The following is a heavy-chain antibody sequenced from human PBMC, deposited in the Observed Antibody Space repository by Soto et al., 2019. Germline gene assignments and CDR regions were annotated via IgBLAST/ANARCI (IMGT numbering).Heavy chain of an antibody. Sequence: QLQLQESGPGLVKPSETLSLTCTVSGGSISSSSYYWGWIRQPPGKGLEWIGSIYYSGSTYYNPSPTPHXTXSXXTSKTQYPLKLRSATAADTAVYSGASRDSSPHYRYWGQGTLVTVSS. D-gene: IGHD2-15*01. CDR1: GGSISSSSYY. CDR2: IYYSGST. J-gene: IGHJ4*02. CDR3: ASRDSSPHYRY. V-gene: IGHV4-39*01.